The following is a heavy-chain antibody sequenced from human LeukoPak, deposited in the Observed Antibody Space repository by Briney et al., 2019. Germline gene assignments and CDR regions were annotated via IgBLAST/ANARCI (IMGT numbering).Heavy chain of an antibody. CDR3: AELGITMIGGV. CDR2: ISSSGSTI. V-gene: IGHV3-48*03. J-gene: IGHJ6*04. CDR1: GFLFENYY. D-gene: IGHD3-10*02. Sequence: HSGGSLRLSCEASGFLFENYYMYWVRQAPGKGLEWVSYISSSGSTIYYADSVKGRFTISRDNAKNSLYLQMNSLRADDTAVYYCAELGITMIGGVWGKGTTVTISS.